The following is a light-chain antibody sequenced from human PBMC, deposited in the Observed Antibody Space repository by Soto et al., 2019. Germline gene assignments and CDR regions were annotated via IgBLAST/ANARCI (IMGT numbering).Light chain of an antibody. J-gene: IGKJ1*01. V-gene: IGKV3-20*01. Sequence: EIVLTPSPGTLSLSPGERATLSCRASQSVSNTYLAWYQQRPGQAPRLLIYDASSRATGIPDRFSGSGSGTDFTLTISRLEPEDFAVYYCQHYGRSLWTFGQGTKVDIK. CDR2: DAS. CDR3: QHYGRSLWT. CDR1: QSVSNTY.